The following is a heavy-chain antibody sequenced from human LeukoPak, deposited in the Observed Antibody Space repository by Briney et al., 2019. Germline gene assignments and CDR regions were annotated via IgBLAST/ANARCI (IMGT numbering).Heavy chain of an antibody. J-gene: IGHJ2*01. Sequence: ASVKVSCKASGYIFTDYYIHWVRQAPGQGLEWMGWVNPNTGGTNYAQKFQGRVTMTRDTSISTAYVELSRLTSDDTAVYYCAKSGVVAAPFDLWGRGTLVIVSS. V-gene: IGHV1-2*02. CDR2: VNPNTGGT. CDR3: AKSGVVAAPFDL. CDR1: GYIFTDYY. D-gene: IGHD2-15*01.